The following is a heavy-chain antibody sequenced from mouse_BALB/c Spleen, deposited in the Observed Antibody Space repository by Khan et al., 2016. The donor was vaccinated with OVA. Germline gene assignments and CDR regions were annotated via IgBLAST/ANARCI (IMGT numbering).Heavy chain of an antibody. CDR2: ISYSGRT. CDR3: AMGRTY. J-gene: IGHJ3*01. D-gene: IGHD4-1*01. CDR1: DYSITSDYA. V-gene: IGHV3-2*02. Sequence: EVQLVESGPGLVKPSQSLSLTCTVTDYSITSDYAWNWIRQFPGNKLEWMGYISYSGRTSYNPSLKSRISVTRDTSKNQFFLQLNSVTTEDTATYYCAMGRTYWGQGTLVTVSA.